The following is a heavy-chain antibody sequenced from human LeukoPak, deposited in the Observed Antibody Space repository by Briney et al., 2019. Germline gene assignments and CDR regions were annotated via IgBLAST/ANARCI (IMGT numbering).Heavy chain of an antibody. Sequence: GESLNISCKGPGHNFINYWIAWVRQMPRQGLDCMGIIYPGDSDTRYSPFFEGQVTTSVDKSISTAYLQCSSLQASDTAIYYCAKHESGTNWFDPWGQGTLVTVSS. V-gene: IGHV5-51*01. CDR2: IYPGDSDT. CDR3: AKHESGTNWFDP. J-gene: IGHJ5*02. D-gene: IGHD2-21*01. CDR1: GHNFINYW.